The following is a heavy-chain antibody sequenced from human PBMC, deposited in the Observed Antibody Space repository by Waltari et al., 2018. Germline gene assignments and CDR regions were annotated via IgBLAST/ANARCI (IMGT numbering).Heavy chain of an antibody. CDR1: GGSFSGYY. CDR2: INHSGST. Sequence: QVQLQQWGAGLLKPSETLSLTCAVYGGSFSGYYWSWIRQPPGKGLEWIGEINHSGSTNYNPSLKSRVTISVDTSKNQFSRKLSSVTAADTAVYYCARSSGWSSYYFDYWGQGTLVTVSS. J-gene: IGHJ4*02. V-gene: IGHV4-34*01. CDR3: ARSSGWSSYYFDY. D-gene: IGHD6-19*01.